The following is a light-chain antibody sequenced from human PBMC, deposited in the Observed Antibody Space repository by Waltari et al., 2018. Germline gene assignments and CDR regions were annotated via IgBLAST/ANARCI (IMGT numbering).Light chain of an antibody. CDR1: ALPKKY. V-gene: IGLV3-10*01. CDR3: YSADGSGDLGV. Sequence: YELTQPPSVSVSPGQTARITCSGAALPKKYAFWYQQKSGQAPVLVIYADDKRPSGIPERFSGSSSGSMATLTITGAQVGDEADYYCYSADGSGDLGVFGGGTKVTVL. J-gene: IGLJ3*02. CDR2: ADD.